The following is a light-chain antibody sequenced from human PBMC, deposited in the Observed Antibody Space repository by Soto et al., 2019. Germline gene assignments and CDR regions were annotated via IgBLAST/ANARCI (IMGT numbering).Light chain of an antibody. CDR1: SSDVGNYNY. V-gene: IGLV2-14*01. Sequence: QSVLTQPASVSGSSGQSITISCTGTSSDVGNYNYVSWYQQYPGRVPKLLIYMVSNRPSGVSNRFSGSKSGNTASLTISGLQAEDEADYFCTSPTPGSLYVFGTGTKLTVL. CDR2: MVS. CDR3: TSPTPGSLYV. J-gene: IGLJ1*01.